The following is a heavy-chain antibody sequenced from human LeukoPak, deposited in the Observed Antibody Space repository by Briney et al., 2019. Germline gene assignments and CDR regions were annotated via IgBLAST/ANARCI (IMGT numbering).Heavy chain of an antibody. CDR2: NYYSGST. V-gene: IGHV4-59*01. CDR3: ASGVWDYFDY. J-gene: IGHJ4*02. D-gene: IGHD2-8*01. Sequence: PSETLSLTCTVPGGSISSYYWSWIRQPPGKGLEWIGYNYYSGSTNYNPSLKSRVTISVDTSKNQFSLKLSSVTAADTAVYYCASGVWDYFDYWGQGTLVTVSS. CDR1: GGSISSYY.